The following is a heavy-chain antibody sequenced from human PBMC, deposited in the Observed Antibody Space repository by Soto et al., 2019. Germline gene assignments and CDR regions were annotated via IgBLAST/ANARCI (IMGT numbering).Heavy chain of an antibody. CDR2: LKQDGSET. J-gene: IGHJ6*02. V-gene: IGHV3-7*01. CDR1: GFTFSTYW. Sequence: EVQLVESGGGLVQPGGSLRLSCEASGFTFSTYWMSWVRQAPGKGLEWVANLKQDGSETYYVDSVKGRFTISRDNAKNSLYLRMNSLRAEDTAVYYCARDSGQRYYYYGMDVWGQGTTVTVSS. CDR3: ARDSGQRYYYYGMDV. D-gene: IGHD3-10*01.